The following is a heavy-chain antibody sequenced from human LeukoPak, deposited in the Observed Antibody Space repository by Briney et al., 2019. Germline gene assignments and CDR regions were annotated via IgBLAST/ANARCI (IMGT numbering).Heavy chain of an antibody. J-gene: IGHJ4*02. CDR1: GGTFTSYY. Sequence: ASVKVSCKASGGTFTSYYMHWVRQAPGQGLEWMGIINPSGGSTSYAQKFQGRVTMTRDTSTSTVYMELSSLRSEDTAVYYCARVGVAYISSYDFDYWGQGTLVTVSS. D-gene: IGHD3-3*01. V-gene: IGHV1-46*01. CDR3: ARVGVAYISSYDFDY. CDR2: INPSGGST.